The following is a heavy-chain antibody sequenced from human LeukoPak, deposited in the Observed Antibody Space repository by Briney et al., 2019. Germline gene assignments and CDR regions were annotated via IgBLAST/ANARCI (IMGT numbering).Heavy chain of an antibody. Sequence: PSETLSLTCTVSGGSISSSSYYWGWIRQPPGKGLEWIGSIYYSGSTYYNPSLKSRVTISVDTSKNQFSLKLSSVTAADTAVYYCARGIQLWLPYYYYGMDVWGQGTTVTVSS. V-gene: IGHV4-39*01. CDR2: IYYSGST. CDR3: ARGIQLWLPYYYYGMDV. CDR1: GGSISSSSYY. J-gene: IGHJ6*02. D-gene: IGHD5-18*01.